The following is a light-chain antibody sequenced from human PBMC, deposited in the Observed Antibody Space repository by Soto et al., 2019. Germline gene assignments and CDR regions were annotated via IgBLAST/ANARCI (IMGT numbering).Light chain of an antibody. J-gene: IGLJ2*01. CDR2: EVS. Sequence: QSALTQPASVSGSPGQSITISCTGTSSDVGAYGYVSWYQQHPGKAPKLMIYEVSYRPSGVSNRFSGSKSGNAASLTISGRQAEDAADYYCSSYTTSSTVVFGGGTKLTVL. CDR3: SSYTTSSTVV. V-gene: IGLV2-14*01. CDR1: SSDVGAYGY.